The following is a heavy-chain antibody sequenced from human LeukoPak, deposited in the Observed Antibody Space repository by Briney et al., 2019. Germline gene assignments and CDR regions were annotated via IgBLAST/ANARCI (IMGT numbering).Heavy chain of an antibody. CDR2: XWADGYTY. D-gene: IGHD6-19*01. V-gene: IGHV3-33*06. CDR1: GFTFNDYG. Sequence: AXSGFTFNDYGMHWVRQAPGKGLEWVAIXWADGYTYHYADSVRGRFTVSRDNSKNTVYLQMNSLEAEDTAVYYCAKKGGTGWSENWFDAWGQGTLVTVSS. J-gene: IGHJ5*02. CDR3: AKKGGTGWSENWFDA.